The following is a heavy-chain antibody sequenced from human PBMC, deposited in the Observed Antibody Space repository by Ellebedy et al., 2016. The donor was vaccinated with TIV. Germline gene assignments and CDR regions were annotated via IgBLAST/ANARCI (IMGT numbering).Heavy chain of an antibody. V-gene: IGHV3-11*01. CDR1: GFTFSDYY. D-gene: IGHD1-26*01. CDR2: ISSSGSTI. CDR3: ARDEPQSRSYLPDYYGMDV. Sequence: GGSLRLXCAASGFTFSDYYMSWIRQAPGKGLEWVSYISSSGSTIYYADSVKGRFTISRDNAKNSLYLQMNSLRAEDTAVYYGARDEPQSRSYLPDYYGMDVWGQGTTVTVSS. J-gene: IGHJ6*02.